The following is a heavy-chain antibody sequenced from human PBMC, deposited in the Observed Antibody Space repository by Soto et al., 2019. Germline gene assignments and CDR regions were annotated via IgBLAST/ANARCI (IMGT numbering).Heavy chain of an antibody. J-gene: IGHJ4*02. Sequence: GESLKISCKGSGYSFAGYWITWVRQKPGKGLEWMGRIDPSDSQTYYSPSFRGHVTISATKSITTVFLQWSSLRASDTAMYYCARQIYDSDTGPNFQYYFDSWGQGTLVTVSS. CDR2: IDPSDSQT. D-gene: IGHD3-22*01. V-gene: IGHV5-10-1*01. CDR3: ARQIYDSDTGPNFQYYFDS. CDR1: GYSFAGYW.